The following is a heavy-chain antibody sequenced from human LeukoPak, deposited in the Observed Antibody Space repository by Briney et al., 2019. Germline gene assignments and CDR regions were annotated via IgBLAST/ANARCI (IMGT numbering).Heavy chain of an antibody. D-gene: IGHD3-16*01. CDR3: ARGGLEVDY. J-gene: IGHJ4*02. CDR2: IYYSGST. V-gene: IGHV4-31*03. Sequence: PSETLSLTCTVSGGSISSGGYNWSWIRQHPGKGLEWIGYIYYSGSTYYNPSLKSRVTISVDTSKNQFSLKLSSVTAADTAVYYCARGGLEVDYWGQGTLVTVSS. CDR1: GGSISSGGYN.